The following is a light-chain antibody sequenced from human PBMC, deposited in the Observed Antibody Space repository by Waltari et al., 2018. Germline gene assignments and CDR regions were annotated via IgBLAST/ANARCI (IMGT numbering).Light chain of an antibody. V-gene: IGKV2D-29*02. Sequence: DMVMTQTQLSLSVTPGQPASIPCKSRHSLVHSNGNTYLHLYLQKPGQSPQLLIYELLNRLSGVPDKFSGSGSGTEFTLQVSRVEAGDVGVYYCMQGTQSPYTFGGGTKVYIK. J-gene: IGKJ4*01. CDR1: HSLVHSNGNTY. CDR2: ELL. CDR3: MQGTQSPYT.